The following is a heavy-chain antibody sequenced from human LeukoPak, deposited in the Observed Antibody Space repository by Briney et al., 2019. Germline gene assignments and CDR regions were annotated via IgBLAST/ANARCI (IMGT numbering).Heavy chain of an antibody. CDR2: INHSGST. V-gene: IGHV4-34*01. J-gene: IGHJ4*02. CDR1: GGSFSGYY. D-gene: IGHD4-17*01. CDR3: ASGAVTTLDY. Sequence: PSETLSLTCAVYGGSFSGYYWSWIRQPPGKGLEWIGEINHSGSTNYNPSLKSRVTISVDTSKNQFSLKLSSVTAADTAVYYCASGAVTTLDYWGQGTLVTVSS.